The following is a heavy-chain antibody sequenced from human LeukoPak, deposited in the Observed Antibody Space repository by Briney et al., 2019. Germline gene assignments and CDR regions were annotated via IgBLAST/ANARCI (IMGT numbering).Heavy chain of an antibody. D-gene: IGHD2-15*01. CDR1: GYTFISYT. J-gene: IGHJ4*02. Sequence: GASVKVSCKASGYTFISYTMNWVRQAPGQGLKWMGWINTNTGNPTYAQGFTGRFVFSLDTSVSTAYLQISSLKAEDTAVYYCARGMCSDGVCYFLADYWGQGTLVTVSS. CDR3: ARGMCSDGVCYFLADY. V-gene: IGHV7-4-1*02. CDR2: INTNTGNP.